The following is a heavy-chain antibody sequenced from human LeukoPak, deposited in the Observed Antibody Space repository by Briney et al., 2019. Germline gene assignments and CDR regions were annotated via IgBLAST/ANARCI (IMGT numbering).Heavy chain of an antibody. CDR2: IGSSGSAGGNI. J-gene: IGHJ6*03. V-gene: IGHV3-48*02. D-gene: IGHD2-21*01. CDR3: ARAPTPYFTYYMDV. CDR1: GFSFSGFS. Sequence: GRSLRLSCAASGFSFSGFSKNWVRQAPGKGLERISYIGSSGSAGGNIYYAVSVKGRFTVSRDNAKDSLFLQMNSLQDADTAVYYCARAPTPYFTYYMDVWGKGTTVTVSS.